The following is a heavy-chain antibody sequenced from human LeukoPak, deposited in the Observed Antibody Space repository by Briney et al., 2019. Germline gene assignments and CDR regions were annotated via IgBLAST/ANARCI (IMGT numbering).Heavy chain of an antibody. D-gene: IGHD5-18*01. CDR1: EFTFSGYW. CDR2: IKPDGSEK. Sequence: GGSLRLSCAASEFTFSGYWMSWVRQAPGKGLEWVANIKPDGSEKYYVDSVKGRFTISRDNAKNSLYLQMNGLRAEDTAVYYCARDRIQLWSHDYWGQGTLVTVSS. CDR3: ARDRIQLWSHDY. V-gene: IGHV3-7*04. J-gene: IGHJ4*02.